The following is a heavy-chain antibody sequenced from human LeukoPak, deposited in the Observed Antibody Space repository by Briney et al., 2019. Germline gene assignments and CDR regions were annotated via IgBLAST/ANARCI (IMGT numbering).Heavy chain of an antibody. CDR1: GGSISHYY. V-gene: IGHV4-59*01. CDR3: ARHISGYYGSSPIFDY. J-gene: IGHJ4*02. D-gene: IGHD3-22*01. CDR2: VYSSGST. Sequence: SETLFLTCTVSGGSISHYYWSWIRQPPGKELGWIGYVYSSGSTNYNTSLKSRVSISVDTSKNQFSLKLSSVTAADTAMYYCARHISGYYGSSPIFDYWGQGTLVTVSS.